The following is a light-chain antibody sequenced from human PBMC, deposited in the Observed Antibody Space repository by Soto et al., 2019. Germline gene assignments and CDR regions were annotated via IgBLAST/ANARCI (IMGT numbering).Light chain of an antibody. CDR1: SSDVGSYNH. Sequence: QSVLTQPASVSGSPGQSIAISCTGTSSDVGSYNHVSWYQQHPGKAPKLIIYDVSNRPSGVSNRFSGSKSGTTASLTISGLQAEDEADYYCSSFTTTSTYVFGTGTKVTVL. V-gene: IGLV2-14*02. CDR3: SSFTTTSTYV. J-gene: IGLJ1*01. CDR2: DVS.